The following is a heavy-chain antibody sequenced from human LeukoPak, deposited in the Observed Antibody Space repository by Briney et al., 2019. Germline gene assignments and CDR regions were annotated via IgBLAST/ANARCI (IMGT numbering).Heavy chain of an antibody. Sequence: SETLSLTCAVSGGSISSSNWWSWVRQPPGKGLEWIGEIYHSGNTNYNPSLKSRVTISVDTSKNQFSLKLSSVTAADTAVYYCARIGVPFRSSGPFDYWGQGTLVTVSS. CDR1: GGSISSSNW. CDR3: ARIGVPFRSSGPFDY. CDR2: IYHSGNT. D-gene: IGHD3-22*01. J-gene: IGHJ4*02. V-gene: IGHV4-4*02.